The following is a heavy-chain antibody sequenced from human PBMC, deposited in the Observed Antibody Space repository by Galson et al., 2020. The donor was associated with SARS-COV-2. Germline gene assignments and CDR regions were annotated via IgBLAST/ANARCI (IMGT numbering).Heavy chain of an antibody. D-gene: IGHD4-17*01. Sequence: GGSLRLSCAASGFTFSNYAMSWVRQAPGKGLEWVSAISGSDGGTYYADSVKGRFTISRDNSKNTLYLQFDSLRAEDTAIYYCAKVVYGDYVYLDYWGQGTLVTVSS. CDR3: AKVVYGDYVYLDY. CDR2: ISGSDGGT. CDR1: GFTFSNYA. V-gene: IGHV3-23*01. J-gene: IGHJ4*02.